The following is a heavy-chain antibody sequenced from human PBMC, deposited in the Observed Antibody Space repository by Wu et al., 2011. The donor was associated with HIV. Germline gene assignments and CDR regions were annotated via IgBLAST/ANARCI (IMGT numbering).Heavy chain of an antibody. J-gene: IGHJ4*02. V-gene: IGHV1-69*06. CDR2: IIPIFGTT. Sequence: QVQLVQSGAEVKKPGSSVKVSCKASGGTFNSYGISWVRQAPGQGLEWMGGIIPIFGTTNYAQKFQGRVTITADKSTTTAYMELSSLRSEDTAVYYCARSGDPSGSYYLDYWGPGNPGHRLL. CDR3: ARSGDPSGSYYLDY. D-gene: IGHD1-26*01. CDR1: GGTFNSYG.